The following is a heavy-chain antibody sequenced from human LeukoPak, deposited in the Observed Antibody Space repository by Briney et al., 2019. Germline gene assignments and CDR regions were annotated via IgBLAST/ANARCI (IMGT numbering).Heavy chain of an antibody. Sequence: KASETLSLTCTVSGASISYYYWSWFRQSPGKGLEWIGYIYYSGSTNYNPSLKSRVTISVDTSKNQFSLKLSSVTAADTAVYYCAGERGYSGSFDYWGQGTLVTVSS. D-gene: IGHD5-12*01. CDR2: IYYSGST. V-gene: IGHV4-59*08. CDR3: AGERGYSGSFDY. CDR1: GASISYYY. J-gene: IGHJ4*02.